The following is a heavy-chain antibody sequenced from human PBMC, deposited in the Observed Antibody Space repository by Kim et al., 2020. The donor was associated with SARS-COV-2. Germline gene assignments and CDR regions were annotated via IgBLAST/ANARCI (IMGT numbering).Heavy chain of an antibody. D-gene: IGHD3-22*01. J-gene: IGHJ4*02. CDR1: GGSISSYY. Sequence: SETLSLTCTGSGGSISSYYWSWIRQPPGKGLEWIGYIYYSGSTNYNPSLKSRVTISVDTSKNQFSLKLSSVIAADTAVYYCARDSSGYEDYWGQGTLVTVSS. V-gene: IGHV4-59*08. CDR2: IYYSGST. CDR3: ARDSSGYEDY.